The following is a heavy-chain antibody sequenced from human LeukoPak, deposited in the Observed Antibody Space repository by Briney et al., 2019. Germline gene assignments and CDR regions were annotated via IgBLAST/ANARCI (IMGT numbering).Heavy chain of an antibody. CDR2: IYPGDSDT. Sequence: GESLKISCKGSGYSFTSYWIGWVRQMPGKGLEWMGIIYPGDSDTRHSPSFQGQVTISADKSISTAYLQWSSLKASDTAMYYCARHSSVGGTYYYDSSGYSHREDFDYWGQGTLVTVSS. V-gene: IGHV5-51*01. CDR3: ARHSSVGGTYYYDSSGYSHREDFDY. J-gene: IGHJ4*02. CDR1: GYSFTSYW. D-gene: IGHD3-22*01.